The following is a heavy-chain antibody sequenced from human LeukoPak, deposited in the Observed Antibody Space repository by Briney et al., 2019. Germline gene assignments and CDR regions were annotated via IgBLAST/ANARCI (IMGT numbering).Heavy chain of an antibody. V-gene: IGHV4-34*01. CDR2: INHSGST. J-gene: IGHJ4*02. CDR1: GGSFSGYY. D-gene: IGHD2/OR15-2a*01. Sequence: SETLSLTCAVYGGSFSGYYWSWIRQPPGKGLEWIGEINHSGSTNYNPSLKSRVTISVDTSKNQFSLKLSSVSAADTAVYYCAGHSKTFDYWGQGTLVTVSS. CDR3: AGHSKTFDY.